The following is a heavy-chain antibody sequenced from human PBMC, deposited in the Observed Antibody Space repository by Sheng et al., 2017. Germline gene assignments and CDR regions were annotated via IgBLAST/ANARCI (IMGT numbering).Heavy chain of an antibody. D-gene: IGHD3-22*01. CDR3: ATSSDSYY. CDR2: LILKMVK. J-gene: IGHJ6*01. Sequence: QVQLVQSGAEVKNPGASVKVSCKVSGYSLSEVSIHWVRQAPGEGLEWMGVLILKMVKEFTHRSSRVRVTMTEDKSTDTAXMELSSLRSADTAVYYCATSSDSYY. V-gene: IGHV1-24*01. CDR1: GYSLSEVS.